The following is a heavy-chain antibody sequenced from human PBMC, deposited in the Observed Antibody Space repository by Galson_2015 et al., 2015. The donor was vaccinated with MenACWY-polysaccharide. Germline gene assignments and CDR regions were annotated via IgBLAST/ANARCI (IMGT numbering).Heavy chain of an antibody. CDR1: GFTFSTYW. CDR3: ARGYSAYD. J-gene: IGHJ4*02. V-gene: IGHV3-74*01. D-gene: IGHD5-12*01. CDR2: IKSDGSST. Sequence: SLRLSCAASGFTFSTYWMHWVRQAPGKGLVWVSRIKSDGSSTSYAESVKGRVTISRDNAKNTLYLQMNSLRAEDTALYYCARGYSAYDWGQGTLVTVSA.